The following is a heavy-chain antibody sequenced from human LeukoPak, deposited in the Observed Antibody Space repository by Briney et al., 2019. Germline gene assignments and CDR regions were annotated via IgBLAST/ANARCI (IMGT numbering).Heavy chain of an antibody. CDR2: INHSGST. CDR3: ARGVFRFDP. Sequence: PSETLSLTCAVYGGSFSGYYWSWIRQPPGKGLEWIGEINHSGSTNHNPSLKSRVTISVDTSKNQFSLKLSSVTAADTAVYYCARGVFRFDPWGQGTLVTVSS. CDR1: GGSFSGYY. V-gene: IGHV4-34*01. J-gene: IGHJ5*02. D-gene: IGHD3-10*02.